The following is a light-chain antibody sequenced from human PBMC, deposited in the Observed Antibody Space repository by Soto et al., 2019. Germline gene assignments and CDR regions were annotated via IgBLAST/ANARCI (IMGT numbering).Light chain of an antibody. CDR2: WAS. V-gene: IGKV4-1*01. J-gene: IGKJ2*01. CDR3: QQYYSTPYT. Sequence: DIVMTQSPDSLAVSLGERATINCKSSQSVLYSSNNKNYLAWYQQKPGQPPKLLIYWASTRESGVPDRFSGRGSGTDFTRTISSLQAEDVAVYSCQQYYSTPYTFGQGTKLEIK. CDR1: QSVLYSSNNKNY.